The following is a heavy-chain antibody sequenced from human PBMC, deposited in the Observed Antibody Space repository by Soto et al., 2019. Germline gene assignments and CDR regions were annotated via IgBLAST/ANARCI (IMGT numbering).Heavy chain of an antibody. CDR1: GFTFSTYG. CDR3: AKGSQMAAVLDN. V-gene: IGHV3-30*18. D-gene: IGHD6-25*01. Sequence: QVQLVESGGGVVQPGRSLRLSCAASGFTFSTYGMHWVRQAPGKGLEWLAVISYDEKTKYYADSVKARFTISRDNSKNTLLLPMNRLRSEETAVYYCAKGSQMAAVLDNWGQGTLVTVSS. CDR2: ISYDEKTK. J-gene: IGHJ4*02.